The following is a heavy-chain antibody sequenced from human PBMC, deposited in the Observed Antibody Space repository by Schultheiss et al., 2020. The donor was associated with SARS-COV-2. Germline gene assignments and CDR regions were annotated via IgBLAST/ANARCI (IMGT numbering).Heavy chain of an antibody. J-gene: IGHJ4*02. V-gene: IGHV1-18*01. Sequence: ASVKVSCKASGGTFSSYAISWVRQAPGQGLEWMGWISAYNGNTNYAQKLQGRVTMTRNTSISTAYMELSSLRSEDTAVYYCARFEYSSSEYYFDYWGQGTLVTVSS. CDR2: ISAYNGNT. CDR1: GGTFSSYA. CDR3: ARFEYSSSEYYFDY. D-gene: IGHD6-6*01.